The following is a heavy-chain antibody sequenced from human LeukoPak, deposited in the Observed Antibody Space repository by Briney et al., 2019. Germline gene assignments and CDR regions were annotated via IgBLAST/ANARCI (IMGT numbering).Heavy chain of an antibody. J-gene: IGHJ4*02. CDR3: AKEIYAYGSRGFDY. CDR1: GFTFSSYA. D-gene: IGHD3-10*01. Sequence: GGSLRLSCAASGFTFSSYAMSWVRQAPGKGLEWVSAISGSGGSTYYADSVKGRFTISRDNYRNTLYLQLNSLRVEDTAVYYCAKEIYAYGSRGFDYWGQGNPVTVSS. V-gene: IGHV3-23*01. CDR2: ISGSGGST.